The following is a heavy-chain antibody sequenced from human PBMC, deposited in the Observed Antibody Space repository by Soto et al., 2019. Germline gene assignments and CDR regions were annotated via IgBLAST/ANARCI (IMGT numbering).Heavy chain of an antibody. J-gene: IGHJ4*02. D-gene: IGHD3-10*01. CDR1: GYTFSNYD. CDR2: VNPNNGDT. V-gene: IGHV1-8*01. Sequence: QVQLVQSGAELKKPGASVKVSCKASGYTFSNYDMNWVRQATGQGPEWIGWVNPNNGDTGYAQKFQGRVTLTTDSSTAPGYMELTRLRSEDTAIDYWANVSRRGSAIDFDYWGQGTLITVSS. CDR3: ANVSRRGSAIDFDY.